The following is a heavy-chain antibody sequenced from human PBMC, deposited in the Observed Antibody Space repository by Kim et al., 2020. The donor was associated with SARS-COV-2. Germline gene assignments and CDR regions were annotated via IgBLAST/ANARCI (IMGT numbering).Heavy chain of an antibody. CDR3: ARDPGQLAPHFDY. V-gene: IGHV7-4-1*02. J-gene: IGHJ4*02. D-gene: IGHD6-13*01. Sequence: AQGFTGRFVFSLDTSVSPAYLQISSLKAEDTAVYYCARDPGQLAPHFDYWGQGTLVTVSS.